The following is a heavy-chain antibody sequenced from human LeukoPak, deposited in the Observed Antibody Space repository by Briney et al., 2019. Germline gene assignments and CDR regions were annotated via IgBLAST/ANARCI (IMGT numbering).Heavy chain of an antibody. D-gene: IGHD1-1*01. Sequence: SGGSLRLSCAASGFTFSAYWMHWVRQVPGKGLVRVSRINNDGTATFFADSVKGRFTISRNNAKNTLYLQMDSLRAEDTAMYYCAREILEPGKTHEYWGQGTLVTVSS. CDR1: GFTFSAYW. V-gene: IGHV3-74*01. CDR2: INNDGTAT. J-gene: IGHJ4*02. CDR3: AREILEPGKTHEY.